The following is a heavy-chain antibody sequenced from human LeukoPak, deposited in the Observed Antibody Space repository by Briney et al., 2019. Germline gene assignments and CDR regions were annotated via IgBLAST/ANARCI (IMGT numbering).Heavy chain of an antibody. D-gene: IGHD6-6*01. CDR3: ARRGIAARLLDG. Sequence: SETLSLTCSVYGGSFSGYYWSWIRQPPGKGLEWIGEINNSGSTNYNPSLKSRVTISVDTSKNQFSLKLSSVTAADTAVYDCARRGIAARLLDGWGKGTTVTVSS. V-gene: IGHV4-34*01. CDR2: INNSGST. CDR1: GGSFSGYY. J-gene: IGHJ6*04.